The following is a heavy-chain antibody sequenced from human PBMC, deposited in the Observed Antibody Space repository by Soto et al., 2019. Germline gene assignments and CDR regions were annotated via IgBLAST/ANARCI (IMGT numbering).Heavy chain of an antibody. CDR1: GFTFSSYW. CDR2: INSDGSST. J-gene: IGHJ3*02. CDR3: AREGLLWFGVHDVDAFDI. Sequence: GGSLRLSCAASGFTFSSYWMHWVRQAPGKGLVWVSRINSDGSSTSYADSVKGRFTISRDNAKNTLYLQMNSLRAEDTAVYYCAREGLLWFGVHDVDAFDIWGQGTMVTVSS. D-gene: IGHD3-10*01. V-gene: IGHV3-74*01.